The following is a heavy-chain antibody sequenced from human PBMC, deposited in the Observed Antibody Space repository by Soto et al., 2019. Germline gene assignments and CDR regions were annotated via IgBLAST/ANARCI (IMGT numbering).Heavy chain of an antibody. CDR2: IIPIFGTA. Sequence: SVKVSCKASGGTFSSYAISWVRQAPGQGLEWMGGIIPIFGTANYAQKFQGRVMITADESTSTAYMELSSLRSEDTAVYYCARDGVEMATIGMDVWGQGTTVTVSS. V-gene: IGHV1-69*13. D-gene: IGHD5-12*01. CDR1: GGTFSSYA. J-gene: IGHJ6*02. CDR3: ARDGVEMATIGMDV.